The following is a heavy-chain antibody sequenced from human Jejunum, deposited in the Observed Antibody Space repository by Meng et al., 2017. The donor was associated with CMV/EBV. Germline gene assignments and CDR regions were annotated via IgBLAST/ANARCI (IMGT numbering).Heavy chain of an antibody. CDR3: TRDKPGEDKWD. J-gene: IGHJ4*02. Sequence: CKTSASTFTNSFFPWVRQAPRQGLEWITRIDPSGDSPTYAEKLQGRVTVTRDTSTNTVYLDLTSLTSEDTAVYYCTRDKPGEDKWDWGQGTLVTVSS. CDR2: IDPSGDSP. D-gene: IGHD1-26*01. V-gene: IGHV1-46*04. CDR1: ASTFTNSF.